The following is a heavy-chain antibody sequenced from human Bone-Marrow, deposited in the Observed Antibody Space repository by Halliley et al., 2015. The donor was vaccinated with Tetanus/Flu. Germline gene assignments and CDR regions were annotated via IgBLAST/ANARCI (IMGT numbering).Heavy chain of an antibody. CDR1: GVSLTSSGYY. CDR3: ARHYRHRLFDY. Sequence: TLSLTCTVSGVSLTSSGYYWGWIRQPPGKGLEWIGSLYYSGSTYYNPSLKSRVSISVDTSKNHLSLNLNSVTAADAAVYYCARHYRHRLFDYWGQGTLVTVSS. V-gene: IGHV4-39*01. J-gene: IGHJ4*02. CDR2: LYYSGST. D-gene: IGHD3-16*02.